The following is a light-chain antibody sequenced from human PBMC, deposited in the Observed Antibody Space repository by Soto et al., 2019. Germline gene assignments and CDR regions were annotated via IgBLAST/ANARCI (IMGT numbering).Light chain of an antibody. J-gene: IGKJ1*01. CDR3: HQRQSWPRT. V-gene: IGKV3-11*01. CDR2: DIS. CDR1: QSVSSN. Sequence: EIVLTQSPGTLSLSPGERATLSCRASQSVSSNLAWYQQKPGQAPRLLIYDISNRAAGVPARFSGSGSETEFTLTISDVQPEDFALYYCHQRQSWPRTFGQGTKV.